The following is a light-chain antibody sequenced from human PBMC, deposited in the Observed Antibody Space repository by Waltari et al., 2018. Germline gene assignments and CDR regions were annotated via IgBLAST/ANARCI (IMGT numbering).Light chain of an antibody. V-gene: IGLV2-23*01. CDR2: EGN. J-gene: IGLJ3*02. CDR1: SSGVGSYNL. Sequence: QSALTQPASVSGSPGQSITISCTGTSSGVGSYNLVSWYQQHPGKAPKLMIYEGNKRPSGVSIRFSGSKSGNTASLTISGLQAEDEADYYCCSYAGAVFGGGTKLTIL. CDR3: CSYAGAV.